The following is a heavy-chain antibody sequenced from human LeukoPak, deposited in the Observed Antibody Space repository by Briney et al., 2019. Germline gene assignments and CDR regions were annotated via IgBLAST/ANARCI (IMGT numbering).Heavy chain of an antibody. CDR1: GYTFTSYD. Sequence: ASVKVSCKASGYTFTSYDINWVRQATGQGLVWMGWMNPNSGNTDYAQKLQGRVTMTTDTSTSTAYMELRSLRSDDTAVYYCARLDTAMVEGHDYWGQGTLVTVSS. CDR2: MNPNSGNT. J-gene: IGHJ4*02. CDR3: ARLDTAMVEGHDY. V-gene: IGHV1-8*01. D-gene: IGHD5-18*01.